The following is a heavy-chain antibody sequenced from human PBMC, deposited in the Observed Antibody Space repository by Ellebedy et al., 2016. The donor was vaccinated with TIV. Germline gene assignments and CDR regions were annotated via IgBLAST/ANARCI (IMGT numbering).Heavy chain of an antibody. V-gene: IGHV3-23*01. CDR2: ISSDGADI. Sequence: GESLKISCAASGFTLSSYVMSWVRQAPGKRLERVAAISSDGADIYYADSVKGRFTISRDTSKNTLYLHMNSLRAEDTALYYCAKAPYSLGWYSGADYWGQGTLVTVSS. J-gene: IGHJ4*02. CDR1: GFTLSSYV. D-gene: IGHD6-13*01. CDR3: AKAPYSLGWYSGADY.